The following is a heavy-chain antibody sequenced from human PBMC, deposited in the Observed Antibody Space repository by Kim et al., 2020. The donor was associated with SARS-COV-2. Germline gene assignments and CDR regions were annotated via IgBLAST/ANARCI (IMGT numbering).Heavy chain of an antibody. J-gene: IGHJ4*02. D-gene: IGHD3-22*01. V-gene: IGHV3-11*01. Sequence: SVKGRFTISRDNAKNSLYLQMNSLEAEDTAVYYCARGGYYYDSSGYYFDYWGQGTLVTVSS. CDR3: ARGGYYYDSSGYYFDY.